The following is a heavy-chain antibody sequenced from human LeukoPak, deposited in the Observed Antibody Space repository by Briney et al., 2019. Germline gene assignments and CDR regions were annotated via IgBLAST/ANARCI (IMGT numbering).Heavy chain of an antibody. CDR2: INWNGGST. CDR3: TRGEQWQSFDY. Sequence: SGGSLRLSCAASGFTFDDYGMSWVRQAPGKGLEWVSGINWNGGSTGYADSVKGRFTISRDNAKNSLYLQMSSLRAEDTALYYCTRGEQWQSFDYWGQGTLVTVSS. J-gene: IGHJ4*02. CDR1: GFTFDDYG. D-gene: IGHD6-19*01. V-gene: IGHV3-20*04.